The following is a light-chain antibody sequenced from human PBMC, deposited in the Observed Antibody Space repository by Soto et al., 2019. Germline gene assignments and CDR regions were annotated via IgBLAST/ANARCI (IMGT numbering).Light chain of an antibody. J-gene: IGKJ2*01. CDR2: AAS. V-gene: IGKV3-15*01. CDR1: QSISNN. CDR3: HQYNNWPPMHT. Sequence: IGMTQSPATLSVFPGERATLSCRASQSISNNLAWLQQKPGQAPRLLIYAASTRATGVPARFSGSGSGTDFTLTISSLQPEDFAVYYCHQYNNWPPMHTFGQGTKLEIK.